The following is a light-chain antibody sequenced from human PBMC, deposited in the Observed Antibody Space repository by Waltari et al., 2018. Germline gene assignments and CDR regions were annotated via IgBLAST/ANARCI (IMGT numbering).Light chain of an antibody. CDR2: GVN. CDR3: QSYDTILSVV. J-gene: IGLJ2*01. V-gene: IGLV1-40*01. Sequence: QSVLTQPPSVSRAPGQRVTIPCSGSGSNIGAGYDVHWYRQLPGKAPTPLIYGVNTRPPGVSDRFSGSQFDTSASLAIAGLQADDEADYYCQSYDTILSVVFGGGTKLTVL. CDR1: GSNIGAGYD.